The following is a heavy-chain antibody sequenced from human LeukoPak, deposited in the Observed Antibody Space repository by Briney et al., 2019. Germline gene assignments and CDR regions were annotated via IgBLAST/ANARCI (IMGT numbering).Heavy chain of an antibody. CDR1: GGSISSSSYY. J-gene: IGHJ6*03. V-gene: IGHV4-39*07. Sequence: PSETLSLTCTVSGGSISSSSYYWGWIRQPPGKGLEWIGSIYYSGSTYYNPSLKSRVTISVDTSKNQFSLKLSSVTAADTAVYYCARGYDFWSGSDYYYYMDVWGKGTTVTVSS. D-gene: IGHD3-3*01. CDR3: ARGYDFWSGSDYYYYMDV. CDR2: IYYSGST.